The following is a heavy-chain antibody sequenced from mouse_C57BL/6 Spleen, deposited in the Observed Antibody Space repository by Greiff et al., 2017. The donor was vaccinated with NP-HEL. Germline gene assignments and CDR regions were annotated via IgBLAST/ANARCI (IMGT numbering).Heavy chain of an antibody. Sequence: EVKLMESGGGLVKPGGSLKLSCAASGFTFSSYAMSWVRQTPEKRLEWVATISDGGSYTYYPDNVKGRFTISRDNAKNNLYLQMSHLKSEDTAMYYCARDPYYSNYYFDYWGQGTTLTVSS. CDR3: ARDPYYSNYYFDY. CDR1: GFTFSSYA. J-gene: IGHJ2*01. D-gene: IGHD2-5*01. CDR2: ISDGGSYT. V-gene: IGHV5-4*01.